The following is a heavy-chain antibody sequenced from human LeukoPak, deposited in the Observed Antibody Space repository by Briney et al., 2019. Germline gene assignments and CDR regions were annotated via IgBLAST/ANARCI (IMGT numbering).Heavy chain of an antibody. J-gene: IGHJ4*02. CDR1: GFTFSSYY. V-gene: IGHV3-7*01. D-gene: IGHD3-22*01. CDR3: ARGKYYYDSSGYYCFDY. Sequence: GGSLRLSCAASGFTFSSYYMSWVRQAPGKGLEWVANIKKDGSEKYYVDSVKGRFTISRDNAKTSLYLQMNSLRAEDTAVYYCARGKYYYDSSGYYCFDYWGQGTLVTASS. CDR2: IKKDGSEK.